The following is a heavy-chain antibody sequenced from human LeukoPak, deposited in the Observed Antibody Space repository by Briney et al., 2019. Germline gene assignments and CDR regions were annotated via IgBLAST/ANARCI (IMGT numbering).Heavy chain of an antibody. J-gene: IGHJ4*02. CDR3: ARDFSSGWFKYYFDY. Sequence: GGSLRLSCAASGFTFSSYAMNWVRQAPGKGLEWVSVISGSGDRTYYADSVKGRFAISRDNSKNTLYLQMNNLRAEDTAVYYCARDFSSGWFKYYFDYWGQGTLVTVSS. CDR2: ISGSGDRT. D-gene: IGHD6-19*01. V-gene: IGHV3-23*01. CDR1: GFTFSSYA.